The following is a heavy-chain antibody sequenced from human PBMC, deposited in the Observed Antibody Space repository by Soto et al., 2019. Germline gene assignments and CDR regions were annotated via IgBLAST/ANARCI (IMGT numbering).Heavy chain of an antibody. CDR1: GFTFSSYA. J-gene: IGHJ4*02. CDR2: ISGSGGST. V-gene: IGHV3-23*01. CDR3: AKDPDRAVTRYYFEY. D-gene: IGHD4-17*01. Sequence: GGSLRLSCAASGFTFSSYAMSWVRQAPGKGLEWVSAISGSGGSTYYADSVKGRFTISRDNSKNTLYLQMNSLRAEDTAVYYCAKDPDRAVTRYYFEYWGQGTLVTVSS.